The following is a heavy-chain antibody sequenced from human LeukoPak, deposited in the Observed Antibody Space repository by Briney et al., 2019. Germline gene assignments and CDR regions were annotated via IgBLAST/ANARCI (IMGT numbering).Heavy chain of an antibody. CDR3: ARGMSRSPADY. V-gene: IGHV4-4*07. Sequence: SETLSLTCTVSGGSISNDYWSWIRQAAGKELEWIGRIYTRGSTNYNPSLKSRVTISVDTSKNQFSLKLSSVTAADTAVYYCARGMSRSPADYWGQGTLVTVSS. J-gene: IGHJ4*02. CDR1: GGSISNDY. CDR2: IYTRGST. D-gene: IGHD2-2*01.